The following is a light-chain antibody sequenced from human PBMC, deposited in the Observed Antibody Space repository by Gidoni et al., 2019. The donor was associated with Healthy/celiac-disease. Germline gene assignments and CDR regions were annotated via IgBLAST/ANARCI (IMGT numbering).Light chain of an antibody. CDR1: SGHSSYA. CDR2: LNSDGSH. V-gene: IGLV4-69*01. J-gene: IGLJ2*01. CDR3: QTWGTGPVV. Sequence: SSGHSSYAIAWHQQQPEKGPRYLMKLNSDGSHSKGDGIPDRFSGSSSGAERYLTISSLQSEDEADYYCQTWGTGPVVFGGGTKLTVL.